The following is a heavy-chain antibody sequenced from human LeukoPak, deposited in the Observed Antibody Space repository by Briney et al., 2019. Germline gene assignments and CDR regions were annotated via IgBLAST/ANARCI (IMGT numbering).Heavy chain of an antibody. D-gene: IGHD3/OR15-3a*01. CDR3: AKELDGYFDY. CDR2: ISGSGYGT. J-gene: IGHJ4*02. CDR1: GFTFHNYA. V-gene: IGHV3-23*01. Sequence: GGSLRLSCAASGFTFHNYAMTWVRQAPGKGLECVSSISGSGYGTYYADSVKGRFTISRDNSKNTLYLQMNSLRAEDTAVYYCAKELDGYFDYWGQGTLVTVSS.